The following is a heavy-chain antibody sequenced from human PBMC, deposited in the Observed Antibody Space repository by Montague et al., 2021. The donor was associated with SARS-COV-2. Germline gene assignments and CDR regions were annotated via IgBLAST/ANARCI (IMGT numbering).Heavy chain of an antibody. CDR1: GNSLSNSRYF. V-gene: IGHV4-39*01. Sequence: SETLSLTCSVSGNSLSNSRYFWGWIRQPPRKGLEWIGSFYFGGKFLYKSSLASRVTISVDTSKNQFSLQLSSVTASDTAVYYCARHSGGAEVAGLDYWGQGTLVTVSS. D-gene: IGHD6-19*01. CDR2: FYFGGKF. CDR3: ARHSGGAEVAGLDY. J-gene: IGHJ4*02.